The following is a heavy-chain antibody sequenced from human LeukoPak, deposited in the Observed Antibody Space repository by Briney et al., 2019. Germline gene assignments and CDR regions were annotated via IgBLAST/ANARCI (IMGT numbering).Heavy chain of an antibody. V-gene: IGHV4-61*02. CDR1: GGSISSGSYY. Sequence: PSETLSLTCTVSGGSISSGSYYWSWIRQPAGKGLEWIERIYTSGSTNYNPSLKSRVTISVDTSKNQFSLKLSSVTAADTAVYYCAKSSGLARLADYYFDYWGQGTLVTVSS. J-gene: IGHJ4*02. D-gene: IGHD6-19*01. CDR3: AKSSGLARLADYYFDY. CDR2: IYTSGST.